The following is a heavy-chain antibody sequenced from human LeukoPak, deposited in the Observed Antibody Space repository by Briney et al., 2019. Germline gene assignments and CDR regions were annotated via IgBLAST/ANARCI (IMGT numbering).Heavy chain of an antibody. CDR3: ASLGEMATSFDY. D-gene: IGHD5-24*01. CDR2: ISSSSSYI. Sequence: PGGSLRLSCAASGFTFSDYYMSWIRQAPGKGLEWVSYISSSSSYINYADSVKGRFTISRDNAKNSLYLQMNSLRAEDTAVYYCASLGEMATSFDYWGQGTLVTVSS. V-gene: IGHV3-11*06. CDR1: GFTFSDYY. J-gene: IGHJ4*02.